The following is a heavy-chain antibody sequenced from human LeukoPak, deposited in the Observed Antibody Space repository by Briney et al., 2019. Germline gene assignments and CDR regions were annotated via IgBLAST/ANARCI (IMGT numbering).Heavy chain of an antibody. Sequence: SETLSLTCTVSGGSISSGGYYWSWIRQHPGKGLEWIGYIYYSGSTYYNPSLKSRVTISVDTSKNQFSLKLSSVTAADTAVYYCARQGSYDFWSGYYRDYYYGMDVWGQGTTVTVSS. J-gene: IGHJ6*02. CDR2: IYYSGST. V-gene: IGHV4-31*03. CDR1: GGSISSGGYY. CDR3: ARQGSYDFWSGYYRDYYYGMDV. D-gene: IGHD3-3*01.